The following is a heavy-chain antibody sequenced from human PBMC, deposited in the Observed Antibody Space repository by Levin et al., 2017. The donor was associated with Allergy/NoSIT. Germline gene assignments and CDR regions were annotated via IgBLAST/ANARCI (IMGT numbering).Heavy chain of an antibody. V-gene: IGHV3-11*05. D-gene: IGHD5-12*01. CDR1: GFTFSDYY. Sequence: LSLTCAASGFTFSDYYMSWIRQAPGKGLEWVSYISSSSSYTNYADSVKGRFTISRDNAKNSLYLQMNSLRAEDTAVYYCARDLRGYSGYGWFDPWGQGTLVTVSS. J-gene: IGHJ5*02. CDR3: ARDLRGYSGYGWFDP. CDR2: ISSSSSYT.